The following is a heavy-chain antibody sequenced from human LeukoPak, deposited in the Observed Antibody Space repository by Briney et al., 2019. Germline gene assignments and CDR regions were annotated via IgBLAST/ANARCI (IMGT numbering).Heavy chain of an antibody. D-gene: IGHD2-2*01. CDR1: GYTFTGYY. CDR2: INPNSGGT. J-gene: IGHJ5*02. Sequence: GASVKVSCKASGYTFTGYYMHWVRQAPGQGLEWMGWINPNSGGTNYAQKFQGRVTMTRDTSISTAYMELSRLRSDDTAVYYCARYCSSTSCPAPNWFDPWGQGTLVTVSS. CDR3: ARYCSSTSCPAPNWFDP. V-gene: IGHV1-2*02.